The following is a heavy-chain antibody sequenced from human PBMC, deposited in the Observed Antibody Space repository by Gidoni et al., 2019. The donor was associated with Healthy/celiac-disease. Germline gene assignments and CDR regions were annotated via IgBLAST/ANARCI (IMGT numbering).Heavy chain of an antibody. CDR2: ISSSSSTI. CDR3: ARDRPLYGDYYYYYMDV. CDR1: GFTFRSYS. D-gene: IGHD4-17*01. J-gene: IGHJ6*03. Sequence: EVQLVESGGGLVQPGGSLRLSCAASGFTFRSYSMNWVRQAPGKGLVWVSYISSSSSTIYYADSVKGRFTISRDNAKNSLYLQMNSLRDEDTAVYYCARDRPLYGDYYYYYMDVWGKGTTVTVSS. V-gene: IGHV3-48*02.